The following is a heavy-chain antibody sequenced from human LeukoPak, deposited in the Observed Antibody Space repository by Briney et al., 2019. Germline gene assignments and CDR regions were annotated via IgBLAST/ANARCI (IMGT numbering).Heavy chain of an antibody. CDR1: GFTFTSSA. J-gene: IGHJ3*02. Sequence: GTSVNVSCRASGFTFTSSAVQWVRQARGQRLEWIGWIVVGSGNTNYAQKFQERVTITRDMSTSTAYMEMSSLRSEDTAVYYCFTVTTGVPNAFDIWGQGTMVTVSS. CDR2: IVVGSGNT. CDR3: FTVTTGVPNAFDI. V-gene: IGHV1-58*01. D-gene: IGHD4-17*01.